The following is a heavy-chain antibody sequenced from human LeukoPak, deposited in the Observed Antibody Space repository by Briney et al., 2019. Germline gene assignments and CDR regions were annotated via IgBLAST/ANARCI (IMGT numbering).Heavy chain of an antibody. D-gene: IGHD3-10*01. CDR3: AREAGYYGSGSYSGAFDI. CDR1: GYSISSGYY. CDR2: IYHSGST. Sequence: KPSETLSLTCTVSGYSISSGYYWGWIRQPPGKGLEWIGSIYHSGSTYYNPSLKSRVTKSVDTSKNQFSLKLSSVTAADTAVYYCAREAGYYGSGSYSGAFDIWGQGTMVTVSS. J-gene: IGHJ3*02. V-gene: IGHV4-38-2*02.